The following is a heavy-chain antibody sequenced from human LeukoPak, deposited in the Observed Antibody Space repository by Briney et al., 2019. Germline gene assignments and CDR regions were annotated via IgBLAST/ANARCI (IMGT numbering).Heavy chain of an antibody. V-gene: IGHV1-46*01. J-gene: IGHJ4*02. CDR2: INPSSGST. CDR3: ASGRRSIATIY. Sequence: ASVKVFCKASGYTFSNYYMHWVRRAPGQGLEWMGIINPSSGSTSYAQKFQGRVTMTRDTSTSTVYMELNSLRSEDTAVYYCASGRRSIATIYWGQGTQVTVSS. CDR1: GYTFSNYY. D-gene: IGHD6-6*01.